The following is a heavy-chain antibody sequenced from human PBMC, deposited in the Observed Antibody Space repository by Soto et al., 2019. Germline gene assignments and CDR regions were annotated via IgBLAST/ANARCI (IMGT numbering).Heavy chain of an antibody. CDR3: ARDRPDYDILTGYSRDYYYGMDV. CDR2: IIPIFGTA. D-gene: IGHD3-9*01. J-gene: IGHJ6*02. V-gene: IGHV1-69*13. Sequence: SVKVSCNTAWGTFSSYASSLVRQAPGQGLEWMGGIIPIFGTANYAQKFQGRVTITADESTSTAYMELSSLRSEDTAVYYCARDRPDYDILTGYSRDYYYGMDVWGQATTVTVSS. CDR1: WGTFSSYA.